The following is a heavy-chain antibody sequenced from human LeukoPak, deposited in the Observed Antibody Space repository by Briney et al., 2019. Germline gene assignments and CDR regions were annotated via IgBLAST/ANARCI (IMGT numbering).Heavy chain of an antibody. D-gene: IGHD3-10*02. CDR1: GFSFSGYA. J-gene: IGHJ6*04. CDR2: ISSSSSYI. V-gene: IGHV3-21*01. Sequence: GGSLRLSCVASGFSFSGYAIHWVRQAPGKGLEWVSSISSSSSYIYYADSVKGRFTISRDNAKNSLYLQMNSLRAEDTAVYYCAELGITMIGGVWGKGTTVTISS. CDR3: AELGITMIGGV.